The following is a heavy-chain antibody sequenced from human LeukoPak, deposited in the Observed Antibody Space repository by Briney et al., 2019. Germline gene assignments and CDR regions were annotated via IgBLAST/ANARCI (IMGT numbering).Heavy chain of an antibody. V-gene: IGHV3-7*01. Sequence: TGGSLRPSCAASGFTFSTFGMSWVRQAPGKGLEWVANIKQDGSEKYYVDSVKGRFTISRDNAKNSLFLLLSSLRAEDTAVYYCARGPRYFDLWGRGTLVTVSS. CDR3: ARGPRYFDL. CDR1: GFTFSTFG. CDR2: IKQDGSEK. J-gene: IGHJ2*01.